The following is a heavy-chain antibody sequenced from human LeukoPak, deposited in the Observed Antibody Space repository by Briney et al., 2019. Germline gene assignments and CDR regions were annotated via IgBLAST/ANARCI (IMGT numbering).Heavy chain of an antibody. D-gene: IGHD3-22*01. V-gene: IGHV3-23*01. CDR2: ISGGGGST. Sequence: GGSLRLSWAASGFTFSSYAMSWVRQAPGKGREWVSAISGGGGSTYYADSVKGRFTISRDNSKNTLYLQMNSLRAEDTAVYYCAKAVVVITTTPHDYWGQRTLVTVSS. CDR1: GFTFSSYA. J-gene: IGHJ4*02. CDR3: AKAVVVITTTPHDY.